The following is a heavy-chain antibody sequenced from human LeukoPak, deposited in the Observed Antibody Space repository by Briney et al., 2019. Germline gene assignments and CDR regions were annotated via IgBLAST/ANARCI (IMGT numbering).Heavy chain of an antibody. CDR2: ISGSGGST. CDR1: GFTFSSYA. Sequence: PGGSLRLSCAASGFTFSSYAMSWVRQAPGKGLEWVSAISGSGGSTYYADSVKGRFTISRDNSKNTLYLQMSNLRAEDTAVYYCARVNYYGSGSYYNTYCFDYWGQGTLVTVSS. D-gene: IGHD3-10*01. V-gene: IGHV3-23*01. CDR3: ARVNYYGSGSYYNTYCFDY. J-gene: IGHJ4*02.